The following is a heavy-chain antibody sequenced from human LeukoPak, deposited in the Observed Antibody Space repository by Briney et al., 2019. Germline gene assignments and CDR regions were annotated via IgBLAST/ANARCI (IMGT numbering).Heavy chain of an antibody. J-gene: IGHJ4*02. D-gene: IGHD2-21*02. CDR1: GFTFTNCC. CDR2: INSDGSSL. CDR3: ARGSRVTPDH. Sequence: PGGSLRLSCEASGFTFTNCCMHWVRQTPGKGPGWVSYINSDGSSLKCADSVKGRFTISRDNPKNTVRLQMNDPRAEDRAVYFCARGSRVTPDHWGQGILVTVSS. V-gene: IGHV3-74*03.